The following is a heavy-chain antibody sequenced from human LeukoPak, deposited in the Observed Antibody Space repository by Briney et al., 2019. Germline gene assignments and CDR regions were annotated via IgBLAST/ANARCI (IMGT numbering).Heavy chain of an antibody. CDR1: GFTFSSYA. V-gene: IGHV3-23*01. CDR3: AKDLVQLWLLAPFDY. J-gene: IGHJ4*02. Sequence: GGSLTLSCAASGFTFSSYAMSWVRQAPGKGLEWVSAISGSGGSTYYADSVKGRFTISRDNSKNTLYLQMNSLRAEDTAVYYCAKDLVQLWLLAPFDYWGQGTLVTVSS. D-gene: IGHD5-18*01. CDR2: ISGSGGST.